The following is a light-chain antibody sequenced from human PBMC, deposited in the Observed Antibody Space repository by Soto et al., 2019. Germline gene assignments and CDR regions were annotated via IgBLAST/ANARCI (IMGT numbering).Light chain of an antibody. CDR2: DVS. J-gene: IGLJ1*01. V-gene: IGLV2-14*01. Sequence: QSVLTQPAAVAGAPGRSIAIACRGTRSDVGGYNYVSWYQQHPGKAPKLMIYDVSNRPSGVSNRFSGSKSGNTASLTISGLQAEDEADYYCSSYTSSGTYVFGSATKVTVL. CDR3: SSYTSSGTYV. CDR1: RSDVGGYNY.